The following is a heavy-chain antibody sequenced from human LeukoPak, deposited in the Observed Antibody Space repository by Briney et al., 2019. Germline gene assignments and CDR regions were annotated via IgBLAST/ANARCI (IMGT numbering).Heavy chain of an antibody. CDR1: GFTFSSYS. Sequence: GGSLRLSCAASGFTFSSYSMNWVRQAPGKGLEWVSYISSSSSTIYYADSVKGRFTISRDNAKNSLYLQMNSLRDEDTAVYYCARPPYYYDSSGYAFDIWGQGTMVTVSS. CDR2: ISSSSSTI. V-gene: IGHV3-48*02. CDR3: ARPPYYYDSSGYAFDI. D-gene: IGHD3-22*01. J-gene: IGHJ3*02.